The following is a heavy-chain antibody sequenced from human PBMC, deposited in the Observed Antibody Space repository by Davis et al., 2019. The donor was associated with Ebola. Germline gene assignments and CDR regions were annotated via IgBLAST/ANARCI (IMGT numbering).Heavy chain of an antibody. D-gene: IGHD1-26*01. J-gene: IGHJ4*02. CDR2: INPYNGGT. Sequence: AASVKVSCKASGYTFTGYYMHWVRRAPGQGLEWMGRINPYNGGTNYAQKFQGRVTMTRITSINTAYMELSSLRSEDTAVYFCARDSAGVVGANDFDYWGQGTLVTVSS. CDR3: ARDSAGVVGANDFDY. CDR1: GYTFTGYY. V-gene: IGHV1-2*06.